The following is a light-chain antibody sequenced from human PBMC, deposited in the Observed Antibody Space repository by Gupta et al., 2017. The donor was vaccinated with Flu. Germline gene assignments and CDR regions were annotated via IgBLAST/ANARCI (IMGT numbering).Light chain of an antibody. CDR1: QSISSY. J-gene: IGKJ2*01. CDR2: AAS. V-gene: IGKV1-39*01. CDR3: QQSDSTLYT. Sequence: DIQMTQSPSSLSASVGDRVTITCRASQSISSYLNWYQQKPGKAPKLLIYAASSLQSGVPSRFSGSGSGTDFTLTISSLQPEDFATYYCQQSDSTLYTFGQGTKLDIK.